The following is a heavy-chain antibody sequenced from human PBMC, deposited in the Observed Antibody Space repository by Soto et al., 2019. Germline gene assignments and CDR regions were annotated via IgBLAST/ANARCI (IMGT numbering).Heavy chain of an antibody. J-gene: IGHJ4*02. D-gene: IGHD3-22*01. CDR2: VYSGGTT. V-gene: IGHV3-53*01. CDR1: GFAVSNNY. Sequence: PGGSLRLSCVASGFAVSNNYMNWVRQAPGKGLEWVSVVYSGGTTYYADSVRGRFTVSRDGSKNTLFLQMSSLRAEDTAVYYCARAGSPFDSDSSGYWGFDHWGQGTLVTVSS. CDR3: ARAGSPFDSDSSGYWGFDH.